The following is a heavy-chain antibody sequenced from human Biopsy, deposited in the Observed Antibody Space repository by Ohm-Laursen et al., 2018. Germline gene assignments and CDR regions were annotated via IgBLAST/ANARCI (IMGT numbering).Heavy chain of an antibody. D-gene: IGHD3-22*01. Sequence: GTLSLTCTVSGGSISNNNYYWGWIRQPPGKGLELIGSIFYRGSTHYKPSLKSRVNISVDTSKNQFSLKLNSVTAADTAVYYCARGYDTSGYYYVSWGQGTLVTVSS. V-gene: IGHV4-39*01. CDR1: GGSISNNNYY. CDR3: ARGYDTSGYYYVS. J-gene: IGHJ5*02. CDR2: IFYRGST.